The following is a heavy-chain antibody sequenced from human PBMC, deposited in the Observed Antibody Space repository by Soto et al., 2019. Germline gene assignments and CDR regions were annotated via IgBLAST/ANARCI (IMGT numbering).Heavy chain of an antibody. Sequence: ASVKVSCKVSGYTLTELSMHWVRQAPGKGLEWMGGFDPEDGETIYAQKFQGRVTMTEGTSTDTAYMELSSLRSEDTAVYYCATGNAVSLNYYGMDVWGQGTTVTVS. D-gene: IGHD1-1*01. V-gene: IGHV1-24*01. CDR3: ATGNAVSLNYYGMDV. CDR2: FDPEDGET. CDR1: GYTLTELS. J-gene: IGHJ6*02.